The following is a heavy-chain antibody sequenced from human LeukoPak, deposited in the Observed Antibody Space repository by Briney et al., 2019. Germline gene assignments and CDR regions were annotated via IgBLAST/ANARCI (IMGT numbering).Heavy chain of an antibody. D-gene: IGHD3-10*01. CDR2: IIPIFGTA. J-gene: IGHJ4*02. V-gene: IGHV1-69*01. CDR1: GGTFSSYA. CDR3: ARTYYGSGSLPHYFDY. Sequence: ASVKVSCKASGGTFSSYAISWVRQAPGQGLEWMGGIIPIFGTANYAQKFQGRVTITADESTSTAHMELSSLRSEDTAVYYCARTYYGSGSLPHYFDYWGQGTLVTVSS.